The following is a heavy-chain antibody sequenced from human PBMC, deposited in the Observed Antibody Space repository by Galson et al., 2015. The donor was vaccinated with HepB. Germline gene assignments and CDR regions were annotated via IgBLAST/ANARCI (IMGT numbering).Heavy chain of an antibody. Sequence: SETPSPPRSGSPGSINNYFLSWIRPSPRDRPEWICYIRYPGDTTYNPSLGYRVGLSVDTSINQVSLWLASVTAADTAVYYCARHPGRGSVGYAFDLWGQGTLVTVSA. CDR2: IRYPGDT. CDR1: PGSINNYF. J-gene: IGHJ4*02. CDR3: ARHPGRGSVGYAFDL. V-gene: IGHV4-59*08. D-gene: IGHD5-12*01.